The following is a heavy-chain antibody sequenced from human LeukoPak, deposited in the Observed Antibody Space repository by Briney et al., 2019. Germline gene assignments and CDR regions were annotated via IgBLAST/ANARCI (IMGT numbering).Heavy chain of an antibody. V-gene: IGHV3-66*01. D-gene: IGHD6-19*01. CDR3: ARIIAVAGYPFDY. CDR2: IYSGGST. Sequence: GGSLRLSCAASGFTVSSNYMSWVRHAPGKWLEWVSVIYSGGSTHCADSVKGRFTISRDNSTNPLYLQMNSLRAEDTAVYYCARIIAVAGYPFDYWGQGTLVTVSS. CDR1: GFTVSSNY. J-gene: IGHJ4*02.